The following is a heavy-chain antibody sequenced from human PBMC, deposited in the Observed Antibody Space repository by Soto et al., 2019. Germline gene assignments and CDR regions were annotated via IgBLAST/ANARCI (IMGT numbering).Heavy chain of an antibody. J-gene: IGHJ4*02. Sequence: GGSLRLSCAASGFPFSDYYMSWIRQAPGKGLEWVSYITTSGNTKYYTDSVKGRFTLFRDNAKNSLYLQMNSLRADDTGVYYCARGNWNPDFWGQGTLVTVSS. CDR3: ARGNWNPDF. D-gene: IGHD1-1*01. CDR2: ITTSGNTK. V-gene: IGHV3-11*01. CDR1: GFPFSDYY.